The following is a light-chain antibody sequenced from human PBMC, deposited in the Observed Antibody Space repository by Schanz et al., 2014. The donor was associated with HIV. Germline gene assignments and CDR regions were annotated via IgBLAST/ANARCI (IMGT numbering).Light chain of an antibody. CDR1: SSDVGGYNY. V-gene: IGLV2-14*03. CDR3: SSYTNRDIYV. CDR2: DVS. Sequence: QSALTQSASVSGSPGQSITIFCTGTSSDVGGYNYVSWYQQHPGKAPKLMIYDVSNRPSGVSSRFSGYKSGNTASLTISGLQAEDEADYYCSSYTNRDIYVIGTGTKLTVL. J-gene: IGLJ1*01.